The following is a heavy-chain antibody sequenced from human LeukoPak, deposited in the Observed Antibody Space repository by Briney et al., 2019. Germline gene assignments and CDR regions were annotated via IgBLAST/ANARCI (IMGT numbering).Heavy chain of an antibody. Sequence: ASVKVSCKASGYTFTGYYMHWVRQAPGQGLEWMGWINPNSGGTNYAQKFQGWVTMTRDTSISTAYMELSRLRSDDTAVYYCARAQCRRLSTSCYQSLGYWGQGTLVTVSS. D-gene: IGHD2-2*01. CDR2: INPNSGGT. CDR3: ARAQCRRLSTSCYQSLGY. J-gene: IGHJ4*02. CDR1: GYTFTGYY. V-gene: IGHV1-2*04.